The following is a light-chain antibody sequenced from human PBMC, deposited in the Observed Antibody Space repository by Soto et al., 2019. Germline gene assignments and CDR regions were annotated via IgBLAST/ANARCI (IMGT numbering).Light chain of an antibody. CDR3: QQTYSLPHT. V-gene: IGKV1-39*01. CDR2: ATS. J-gene: IGKJ4*01. CDR1: QSISTY. Sequence: DLQMTQSPPSLSASVGDSITITCRASQSISTYLNWYRQKPGKAPELLIFATSSLQRGVPSRFSGSGSGTDFTLTISSLQPGDFETYYCQQTYSLPHTFGGGTKV.